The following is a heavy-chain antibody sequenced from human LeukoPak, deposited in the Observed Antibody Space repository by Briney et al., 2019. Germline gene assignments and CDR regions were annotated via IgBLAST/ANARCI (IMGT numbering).Heavy chain of an antibody. Sequence: GGSLRLSCAASGFTFSSYSFNWVRQAPGKGLEWISYISSSSGTVLYADSVKGRFTISIDKAKNSLYLQMDSLRAEDTAVFYCVRDHLYGFDYWGQGTLVTVSS. CDR3: VRDHLYGFDY. V-gene: IGHV3-48*01. D-gene: IGHD4-17*01. CDR2: ISSSSGTV. CDR1: GFTFSSYS. J-gene: IGHJ4*02.